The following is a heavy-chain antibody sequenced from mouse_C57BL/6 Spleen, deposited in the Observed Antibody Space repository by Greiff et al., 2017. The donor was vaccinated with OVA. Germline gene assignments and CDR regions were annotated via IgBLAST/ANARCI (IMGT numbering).Heavy chain of an antibody. V-gene: IGHV5-15*01. CDR3: ARGDYYSNHYYAMDY. Sequence: EVKLVESGGGLVQPGGSLKLSCAASGFTFSDYGMAWVRQAPRKGPAWVAFISNLAYSIYYADTVTGRFTISRENAKNTLYLEMSSLRSEDTAMYDGARGDYYSNHYYAMDYWGKGTSVTVSS. CDR2: ISNLAYSI. CDR1: GFTFSDYG. J-gene: IGHJ4*01. D-gene: IGHD2-5*01.